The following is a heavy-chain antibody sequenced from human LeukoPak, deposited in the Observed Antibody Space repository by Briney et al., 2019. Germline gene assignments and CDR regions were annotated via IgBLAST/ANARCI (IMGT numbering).Heavy chain of an antibody. CDR1: GFTFSDYY. CDR2: ISSSGSTI. J-gene: IGHJ6*02. Sequence: PGGTLRFSCAASGFTFSDYYLSWLRQAPGNGLERVSYISSSGSTIYYADSVTGRFTISRDNAENSLYLQMNSLRAEDTAVYYCARRASDDGMDVWGQGTTVTVSS. CDR3: ARRASDDGMDV. V-gene: IGHV3-11*01.